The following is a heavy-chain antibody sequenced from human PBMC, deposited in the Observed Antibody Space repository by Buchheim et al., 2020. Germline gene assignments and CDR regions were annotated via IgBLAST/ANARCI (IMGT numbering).Heavy chain of an antibody. CDR3: ARAGRASWYDY. V-gene: IGHV3-23*01. CDR2: INESGGAT. Sequence: EVQLLESGGGLVQPGGSLRLSCAASGFTFGRYTMGWVRQAPGKGLEWVSDINESGGATWYEDSVRGRFTISSDNSENTLFLQMNSLRGEDTAVYFCARAGRASWYDYWGQGTL. J-gene: IGHJ4*02. CDR1: GFTFGRYT. D-gene: IGHD6-13*01.